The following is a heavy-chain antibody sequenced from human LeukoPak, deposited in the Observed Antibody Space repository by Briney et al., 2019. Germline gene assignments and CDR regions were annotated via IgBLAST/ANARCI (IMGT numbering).Heavy chain of an antibody. CDR3: AKKKPPPPPYSSSWYGRGWFDP. CDR2: IYYSGST. D-gene: IGHD6-13*01. J-gene: IGHJ5*02. Sequence: SETLSLTCTVSGGSISSSSYYWGWIRQPPGKGLEWIGSIYYSGSTYYNPSLKSRVTISVDTSKNQFSLKLSSVTAADTAVYYCAKKKPPPPPYSSSWYGRGWFDPWGQGTLVTVSS. V-gene: IGHV4-39*07. CDR1: GGSISSSSYY.